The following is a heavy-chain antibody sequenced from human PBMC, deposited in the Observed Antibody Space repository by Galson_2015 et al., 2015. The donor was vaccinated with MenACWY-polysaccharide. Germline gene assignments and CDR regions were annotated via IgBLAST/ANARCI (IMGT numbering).Heavy chain of an antibody. CDR1: GFAFSSYA. D-gene: IGHD6-13*01. Sequence: SLRLSCAASGFAFSSYAMSWVRQAPGKGLEWVSVISGGGITTNYADSVKGRFTISRDNSKNTLYLQMDSLRAEDTAVYYCAKDRTAAASDGDYWGQGTLVTVSS. V-gene: IGHV3-23*01. J-gene: IGHJ4*02. CDR2: ISGGGITT. CDR3: AKDRTAAASDGDY.